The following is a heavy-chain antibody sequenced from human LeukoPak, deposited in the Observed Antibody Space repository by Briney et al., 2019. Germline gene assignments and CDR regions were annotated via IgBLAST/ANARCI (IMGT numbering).Heavy chain of an antibody. CDR2: INHSGST. D-gene: IGHD3-22*01. J-gene: IGHJ4*02. CDR1: GGSLSGYY. V-gene: IGHV4-34*01. Sequence: SETLSLTCAVYGGSLSGYYWSWIRQSPGKGPEWIGEINHSGSTNDNPSLKSRVTVSVGTSKNQFSLKLSSVTAADTAVYYCARRIYDSGGYELDYWGQGTLVTVSS. CDR3: ARRIYDSGGYELDY.